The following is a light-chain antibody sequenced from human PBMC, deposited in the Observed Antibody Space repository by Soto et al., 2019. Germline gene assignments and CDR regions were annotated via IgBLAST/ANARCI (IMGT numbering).Light chain of an antibody. Sequence: DIVMTQSPDSLAVSLGERATINCKSSQSVLYSSNNKNYLAWYQQKPGQPPKLLIYWASTRESGVPDRFSGSGSGTDFTLTISSLQAEDVVVYYCQQYYSTPPTFGQGNKVEI. CDR2: WAS. J-gene: IGKJ1*01. V-gene: IGKV4-1*01. CDR1: QSVLYSSNNKNY. CDR3: QQYYSTPPT.